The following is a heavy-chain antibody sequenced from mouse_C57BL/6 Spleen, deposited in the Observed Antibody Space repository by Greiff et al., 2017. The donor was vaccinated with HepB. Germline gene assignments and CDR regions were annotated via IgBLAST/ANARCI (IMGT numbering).Heavy chain of an antibody. CDR1: GFNIKDYY. J-gene: IGHJ3*01. Sequence: EVKLQESGAELVKPGASVKVSCTASGFNIKDYYMHWVKQRTEQGLEWIGRIDPEDGETKYAPKFQGKATITADTSSNTAYLQLSSLTSEDTAVYYCASPITTVVAPIAYWGQGTLATVSA. V-gene: IGHV14-2*01. D-gene: IGHD1-1*01. CDR3: ASPITTVVAPIAY. CDR2: IDPEDGET.